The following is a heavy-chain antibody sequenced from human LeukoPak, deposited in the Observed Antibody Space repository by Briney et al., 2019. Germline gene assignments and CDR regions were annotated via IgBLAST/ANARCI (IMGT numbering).Heavy chain of an antibody. J-gene: IGHJ6*02. V-gene: IGHV1-24*01. CDR2: FDPEDGET. D-gene: IGHD6-19*01. Sequence: ASVKVSCKVSGYTLTELSMHWVRQAPGKGLEWMGGFDPEDGETIYAQKFQGGVTMTEDTSTDTAYMELSSLRSEDTAVYYCATDGIAVAGSIRYYYYGMDVWGQGTTVTVSS. CDR3: ATDGIAVAGSIRYYYYGMDV. CDR1: GYTLTELS.